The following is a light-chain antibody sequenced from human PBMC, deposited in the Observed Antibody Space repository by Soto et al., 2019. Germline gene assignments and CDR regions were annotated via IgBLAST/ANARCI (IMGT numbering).Light chain of an antibody. Sequence: EIVLTQSPATLSLSPGERATLSCRASQSVSSYLAWYQQKPGQAPRLLIYAASNRATGIPARFSGSGSGTDFTLTISSLEPDDFAVYYWQQRSNWLTFGGGTKVEIK. J-gene: IGKJ4*01. CDR2: AAS. V-gene: IGKV3-11*01. CDR3: QQRSNWLT. CDR1: QSVSSY.